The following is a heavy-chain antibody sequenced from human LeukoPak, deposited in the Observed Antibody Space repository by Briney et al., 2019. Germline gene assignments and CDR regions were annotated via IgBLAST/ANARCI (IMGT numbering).Heavy chain of an antibody. V-gene: IGHV1-69*13. CDR1: GGSLKNFA. CDR3: ARRAEWFSWTRLDAFDI. CDR2: FNHIYGTT. Sequence: SVKVSCKASGGSLKNFAISWVRQAPGQGPECIGGFNHIYGTTNYAQKFQGRVTITVDDSTNIAYLDLSSLRSDDTALYYCARRAEWFSWTRLDAFDIWGQGTMVTVSS. D-gene: IGHD3-3*01. J-gene: IGHJ3*02.